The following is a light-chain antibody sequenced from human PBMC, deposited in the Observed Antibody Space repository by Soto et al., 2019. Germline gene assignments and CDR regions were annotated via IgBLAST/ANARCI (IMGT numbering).Light chain of an antibody. V-gene: IGKV3-20*01. CDR3: QQYGSSPPIT. CDR1: QSISSSY. J-gene: IGKJ5*01. CDR2: GAS. Sequence: EIVLTQSPGTLSLSPGERATLSCRASQSISSSYLAWYQQKPGQAPRLLIYGASSRATGTPDRFSGSGSGTDFTLTISRLGPEDFAVYYCQQYGSSPPITFGQGTRLEIK.